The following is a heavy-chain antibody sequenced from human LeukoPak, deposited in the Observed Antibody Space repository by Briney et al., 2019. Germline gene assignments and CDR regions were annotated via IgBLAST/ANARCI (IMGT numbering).Heavy chain of an antibody. J-gene: IGHJ4*02. Sequence: ASVKVSCKVSGYTSTDYYVHWVQQAPGKGLEWMGLIDPEDGETIYAEEFQGRVSITADTSTDTAYMELSSLRFGDTAVYYCATGHITGGTGFDYWGQGTLVTVSS. V-gene: IGHV1-69-2*01. CDR1: GYTSTDYY. D-gene: IGHD1-20*01. CDR3: ATGHITGGTGFDY. CDR2: IDPEDGET.